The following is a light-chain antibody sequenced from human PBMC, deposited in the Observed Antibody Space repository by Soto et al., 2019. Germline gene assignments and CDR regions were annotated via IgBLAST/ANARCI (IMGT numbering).Light chain of an antibody. J-gene: IGKJ2*01. CDR2: AAS. V-gene: IGKV3-20*01. CDR3: QQQGT. Sequence: EIVLTQSPGTLSLSPGERATLSCRASRSLSSSYVVWYQQKPGQAPRLLIYAASRRATGIPDRFSGSGSATEYTLTISSLEPEDFAVYYCQQQGTFGQWTKLEIK. CDR1: RSLSSSY.